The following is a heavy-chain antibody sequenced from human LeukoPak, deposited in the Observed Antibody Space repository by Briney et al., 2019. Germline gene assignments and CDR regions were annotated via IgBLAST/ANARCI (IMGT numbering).Heavy chain of an antibody. D-gene: IGHD3-22*01. V-gene: IGHV3-66*01. CDR1: GFTVSSSY. Sequence: GGSLRLSCAASGFTVSSSYMSWVRQAPGKGLEWVSVIYSGGSTYYADSVKGRFTISRDNSRNTLYLQMNSLRVEDTAVYYCARDLSGYYYDYWGQGALVTVSS. J-gene: IGHJ4*02. CDR2: IYSGGST. CDR3: ARDLSGYYYDY.